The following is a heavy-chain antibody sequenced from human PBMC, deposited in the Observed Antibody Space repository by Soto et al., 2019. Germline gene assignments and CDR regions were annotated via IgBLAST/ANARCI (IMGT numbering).Heavy chain of an antibody. V-gene: IGHV1-18*01. D-gene: IGHD5-12*01. CDR2: ISAFNGHT. CDR3: ASDIICLSGKCYNPF. CDR1: GYTFTSYG. J-gene: IGHJ4*02. Sequence: ASVKVSCKASGYTFTSYGISWVRQAPGQGLEWMGWISAFNGHTRYAQKFRDRIILTTDTSTSTGYMELRNLRSDDTAIYYCASDIICLSGKCYNPFWGQGTLVTVSS.